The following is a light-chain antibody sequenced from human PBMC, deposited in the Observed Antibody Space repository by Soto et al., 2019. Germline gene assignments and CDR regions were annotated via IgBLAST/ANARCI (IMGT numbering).Light chain of an antibody. CDR2: GNR. Sequence: QSVLTQPPSVSGAPGQRVTISCTGSSSNIGAGYDVHWYQQLPGTAPKLLIHGNRNRPSGAPDRFSGSKSGTSASLAITGLQAEDEADYYCQSYDSSLSGSVFGGGTKLTVL. V-gene: IGLV1-40*01. CDR3: QSYDSSLSGSV. J-gene: IGLJ2*01. CDR1: SSNIGAGYD.